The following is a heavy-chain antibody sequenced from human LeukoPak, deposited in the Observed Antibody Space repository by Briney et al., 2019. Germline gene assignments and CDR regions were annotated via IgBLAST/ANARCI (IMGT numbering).Heavy chain of an antibody. V-gene: IGHV3-48*03. J-gene: IGHJ3*02. CDR1: GFTFSSYE. CDR3: ARDTLVYAEAPDAFDI. Sequence: GGSLRLSCAASGFTFSSYEMNWVRQAPGKGLEWVSYISSSGSTIYYADSVKGRFTISRDNAKNSLYLQMNSLRDEDTAVYYCARDTLVYAEAPDAFDIWGQGTMVTVSA. D-gene: IGHD5/OR15-5a*01. CDR2: ISSSGSTI.